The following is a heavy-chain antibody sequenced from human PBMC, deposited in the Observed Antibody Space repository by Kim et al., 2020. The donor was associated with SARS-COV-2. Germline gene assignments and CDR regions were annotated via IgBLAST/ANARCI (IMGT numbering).Heavy chain of an antibody. V-gene: IGHV4-39*07. D-gene: IGHD6-13*01. Sequence: KSRGTISVDTSKNQFSLKLSSVTAADTAVYYCARDPRRYIAAAGTAWFDPWGQGTLVTVSS. CDR3: ARDPRRYIAAAGTAWFDP. J-gene: IGHJ5*02.